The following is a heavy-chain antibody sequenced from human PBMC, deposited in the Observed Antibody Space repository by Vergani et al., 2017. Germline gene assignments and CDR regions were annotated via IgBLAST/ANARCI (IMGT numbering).Heavy chain of an antibody. CDR2: ISSSSSYI. V-gene: IGHV3-21*01. CDR3: ARVGTRYYYYGIDV. J-gene: IGHJ6*02. CDR1: GFTFSSYS. Sequence: VQLVESVGGLVKPGGSLRLSCAASGFTFSSYSMNWVRQAPGKGLEWVSSISSSSSYIYYADSVKGRFTISRDNAKNSLYLQMNSLRAEDTAVYYCARVGTRYYYYGIDVWGQGTTVTVSS. D-gene: IGHD7-27*01.